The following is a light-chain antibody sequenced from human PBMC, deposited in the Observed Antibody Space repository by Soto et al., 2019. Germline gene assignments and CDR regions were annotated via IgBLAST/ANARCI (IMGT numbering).Light chain of an antibody. CDR3: QQRGSWPLT. CDR2: DAS. CDR1: QSVSSY. J-gene: IGKJ4*01. V-gene: IGKV3-11*01. Sequence: EIVLTQSPATLSLSPGERATLSCRASQSVSSYLAWYQQKPGQAPRLLIYDASNRATGIPARFSGGGSGTDFTLTNSSLEPEDFAVYYCQQRGSWPLTFGGGTKVEIK.